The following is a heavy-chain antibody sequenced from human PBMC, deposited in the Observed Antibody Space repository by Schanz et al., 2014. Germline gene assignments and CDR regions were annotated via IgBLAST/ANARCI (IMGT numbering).Heavy chain of an antibody. J-gene: IGHJ3*01. Sequence: DVQLVESGGGLVQSGGSLRLSCAASGFTVNTNYMSWVRQAPGKGLEWISSMYINSGSTQYADSVKGRFIISRDSSKNTLFLQMNSLRAEDTAVYFCARDGGRDGYNLAFDVWGQGTLVTVSS. CDR3: ARDGGRDGYNLAFDV. V-gene: IGHV3-53*01. CDR2: MYINSGST. D-gene: IGHD5-12*01. CDR1: GFTVNTNY.